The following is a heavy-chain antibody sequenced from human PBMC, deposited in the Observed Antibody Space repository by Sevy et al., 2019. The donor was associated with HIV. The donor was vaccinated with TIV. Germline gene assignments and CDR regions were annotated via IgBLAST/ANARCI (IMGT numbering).Heavy chain of an antibody. D-gene: IGHD2-2*01. V-gene: IGHV1-18*01. CDR3: ARDTPLAIVVVPAATDY. CDR1: GYTFTSYG. J-gene: IGHJ4*02. CDR2: ISAYNGNT. Sequence: ASVKVSCKASGYTFTSYGISRVRQAPGQGLEWMGWISAYNGNTNYAQKLQGRVTMTTDTSTSTAYMELRSLRSDDTAVYYCARDTPLAIVVVPAATDYWGQGTLVTVSS.